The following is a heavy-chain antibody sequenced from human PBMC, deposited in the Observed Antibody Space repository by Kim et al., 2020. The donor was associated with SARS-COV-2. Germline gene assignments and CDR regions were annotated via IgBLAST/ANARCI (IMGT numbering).Heavy chain of an antibody. J-gene: IGHJ6*02. CDR1: GFTFSSYG. D-gene: IGHD5-12*01. CDR2: IWYDGSNK. Sequence: GGSLRLSCAASGFTFSSYGMHWVRQAPGKGLEWVAVIWYDGSNKYYADSVKGRFTISRDNSKNTLYLQMNSLRAEDTAVYYCARDLGVATVFPSYYYGMDVWGQGTTVTVSS. V-gene: IGHV3-33*01. CDR3: ARDLGVATVFPSYYYGMDV.